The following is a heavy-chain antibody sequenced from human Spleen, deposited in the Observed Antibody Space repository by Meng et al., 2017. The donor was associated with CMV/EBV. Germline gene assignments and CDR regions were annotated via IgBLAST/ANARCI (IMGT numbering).Heavy chain of an antibody. CDR3: AKDFDFNSVYGLDV. CDR2: ISGSGGST. D-gene: IGHD3-3*01. J-gene: IGHJ6*02. V-gene: IGHV3-23*01. Sequence: GESLKISCAASGFTFSSHAMSWVRQAPGKGLEWVSAISGSGGSTYYADSVKGRFTISRDNSKNTLYLQMNSLRAEDTAVYYCAKDFDFNSVYGLDVWGQGTTVTVSS. CDR1: GFTFSSHA.